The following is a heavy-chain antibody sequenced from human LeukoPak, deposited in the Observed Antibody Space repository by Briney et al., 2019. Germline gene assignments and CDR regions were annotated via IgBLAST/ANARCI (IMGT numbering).Heavy chain of an antibody. CDR3: ANQLEWLXXMDV. V-gene: IGHV3-30*02. D-gene: IGHD3-3*01. CDR1: GLTFSSYG. Sequence: GGSLRLSCAASGLTFSSYGIHWVRQAPGKGLEWVAFIQDDGSNKYYADSVKGRFTISRDNSKNTLYLQMNSLRAEDTAVYYCANQLEWLXXMDVWGKGTTVTVST. CDR2: IQDDGSNK. J-gene: IGHJ6*04.